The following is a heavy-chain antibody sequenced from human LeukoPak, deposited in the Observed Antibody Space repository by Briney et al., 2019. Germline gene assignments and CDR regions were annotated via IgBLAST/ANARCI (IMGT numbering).Heavy chain of an antibody. D-gene: IGHD3-22*01. J-gene: IGHJ4*02. CDR3: ARHYYDSGGYLVDY. V-gene: IGHV4-38-2*01. CDR2: IYHSGST. Sequence: SETLSLTCAVSGYSISSGYYWGWIRQPPGKGLEWIGSIYHSGSTYYNPSLKSRVTISVDTSKNQFSLKLSSVTAADTAVYYCARHYYDSGGYLVDYWGQGTLVTVSS. CDR1: GYSISSGYY.